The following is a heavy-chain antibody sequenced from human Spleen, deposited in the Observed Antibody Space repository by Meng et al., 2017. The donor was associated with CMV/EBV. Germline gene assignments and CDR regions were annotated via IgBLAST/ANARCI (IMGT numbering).Heavy chain of an antibody. CDR1: GFNYYGYW. D-gene: IGHD5-24*01. CDR3: ARDPTGGDGYDY. J-gene: IGHJ4*02. V-gene: IGHV3-7*01. CDR2: INQDGSEK. Sequence: GGSLRLSCAASGFNYYGYWMTWVRQAPGKGLEWVANINQDGSEKYYVESVKGRFTISRDNAKNSLYLQMNSLRAEDTAVYYCARDPTGGDGYDYWGQGTLVTVSS.